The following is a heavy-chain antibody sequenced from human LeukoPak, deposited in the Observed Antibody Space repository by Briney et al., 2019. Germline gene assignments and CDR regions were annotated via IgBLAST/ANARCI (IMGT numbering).Heavy chain of an antibody. CDR2: INSDGSST. V-gene: IGHV3-74*01. D-gene: IGHD3-10*01. Sequence: GGSLRLSCAASGFTFSSYWMHWVRQAPRKGLVWVSRINSDGSSTSYADSVKGRFTISRDNAKNTLYLQMNSLRAEDTAVYYCARVPNYYGSGSFDYWGQGTLVTVSS. CDR1: GFTFSSYW. CDR3: ARVPNYYGSGSFDY. J-gene: IGHJ4*02.